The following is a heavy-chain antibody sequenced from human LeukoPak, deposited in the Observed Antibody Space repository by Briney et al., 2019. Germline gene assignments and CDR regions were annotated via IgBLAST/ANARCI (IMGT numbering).Heavy chain of an antibody. CDR2: ISYDGSNK. Sequence: PGGSLRLSCAASGFTFSSYAMHWVRQAPGRGLEWVAVISYDGSNKYYADSVKGRFTISRDNSKNTLYLQMNSLRAEDTAVYSCANGAAEYYYDSSGYSFIDAFDIWGQGTMVTVSS. D-gene: IGHD3-22*01. V-gene: IGHV3-30*04. CDR1: GFTFSSYA. J-gene: IGHJ3*02. CDR3: ANGAAEYYYDSSGYSFIDAFDI.